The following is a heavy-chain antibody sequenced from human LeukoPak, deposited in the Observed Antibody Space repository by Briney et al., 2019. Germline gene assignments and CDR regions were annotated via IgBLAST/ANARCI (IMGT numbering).Heavy chain of an antibody. Sequence: ASVKVSCKASGYTFTSYGISWVRQAPGQGLEWMGWISAYNGNTNYAQKLQGRVTMTTDTSTSTAYMELGSLRSDDTAVYYCARDQGSGSSWYSYYFDYWGQGTLVTVSS. J-gene: IGHJ4*02. CDR3: ARDQGSGSSWYSYYFDY. CDR1: GYTFTSYG. D-gene: IGHD6-13*01. V-gene: IGHV1-18*01. CDR2: ISAYNGNT.